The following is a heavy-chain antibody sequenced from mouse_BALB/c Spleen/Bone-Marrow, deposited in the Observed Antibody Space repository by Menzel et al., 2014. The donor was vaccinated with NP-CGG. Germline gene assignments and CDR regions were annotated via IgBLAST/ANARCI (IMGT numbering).Heavy chain of an antibody. CDR3: ARRYYGYWYFDV. CDR1: GFAFSSYD. J-gene: IGHJ1*01. Sequence: DVHLVESGGGLVKPGGSLKLSCAASGFAFSSYDMSWVRQTPEKRLEWVASIYSGGSTYYPDSVKGRFTISRDNARNILYLQMNSLRSEDTAMYYCARRYYGYWYFDVWGAGTTVTVSS. D-gene: IGHD1-1*01. V-gene: IGHV5-6-5*01. CDR2: IYSGGST.